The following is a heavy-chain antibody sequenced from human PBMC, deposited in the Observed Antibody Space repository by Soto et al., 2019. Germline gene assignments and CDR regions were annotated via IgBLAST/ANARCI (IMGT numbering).Heavy chain of an antibody. D-gene: IGHD5-12*01. CDR2: INHSGST. J-gene: IGHJ4*02. CDR3: ARVSRFIYSGYDPL. CDR1: GGSFSGYY. V-gene: IGHV4-34*01. Sequence: SETLSLTCAVYGGSFSGYYWSWIRQPPGKGLEWIGEINHSGSTNYNPSLKSRVTISVDTSKNQFSLKLSSVTAADTTVYYCARVSRFIYSGYDPLWGQGTLVTVSS.